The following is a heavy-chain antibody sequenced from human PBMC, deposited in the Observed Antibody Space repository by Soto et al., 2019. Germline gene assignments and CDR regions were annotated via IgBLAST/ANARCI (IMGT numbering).Heavy chain of an antibody. CDR1: GGSISTNTYY. D-gene: IGHD2-8*02. Sequence: SETLSLTCTVSGGSISTNTYYWSWIRQPPGKGLEWIGSIYYSGTTLYHPSLKSRATISVDTSKNHLSLRLTSVTAADTALYYCARTGMFCTGAGCLVRWFDPLGQGILVTVSS. J-gene: IGHJ5*02. V-gene: IGHV4-61*03. CDR2: IYYSGTT. CDR3: ARTGMFCTGAGCLVRWFDP.